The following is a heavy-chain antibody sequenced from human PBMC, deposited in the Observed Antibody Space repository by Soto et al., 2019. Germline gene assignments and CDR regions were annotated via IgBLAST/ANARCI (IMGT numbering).Heavy chain of an antibody. CDR3: ARWSYLDY. CDR2: ISGSDGKT. Sequence: GGSLRLSYAASGFSFGSYALSWVRQAPGKGLEWVSTISGSDGKTFYADSVKGRFYISRDRSQSTLYLQMNSLRADDTAMYYSARWSYLDYGGQGTRVNVSS. CDR1: GFSFGSYA. V-gene: IGHV3-23*01. D-gene: IGHD3-3*01. J-gene: IGHJ4*02.